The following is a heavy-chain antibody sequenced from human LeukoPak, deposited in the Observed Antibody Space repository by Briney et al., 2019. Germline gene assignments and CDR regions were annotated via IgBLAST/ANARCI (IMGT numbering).Heavy chain of an antibody. J-gene: IGHJ5*02. CDR3: ARLTPGTWWFDP. CDR2: IYYSGST. CDR1: GGSISSYY. Sequence: PSETLSLTCTVSGGSISSYYWSWIRQPPGKGLEWIGYIYYSGSTYYNPSLKSRVTISVDTSKNQFSLKPSSVTAADTAVYYCARLTPGTWWFDPWGQGTLVTVSS. D-gene: IGHD1-14*01. V-gene: IGHV4-59*04.